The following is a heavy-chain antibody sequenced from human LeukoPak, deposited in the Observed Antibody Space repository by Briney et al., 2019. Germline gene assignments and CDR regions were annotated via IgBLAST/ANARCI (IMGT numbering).Heavy chain of an antibody. V-gene: IGHV3-30*01. Sequence: GGSLRLSCAASGFTFSSYAMHWVRQAPGKGLDWVAVISYDGSNKYYADSVKGRFTISRDNSKNTLYLQMNSLRAEDTAVYYCARDSIAAAGLFDYWGQGTLVTVSS. CDR1: GFTFSSYA. CDR3: ARDSIAAAGLFDY. CDR2: ISYDGSNK. D-gene: IGHD6-13*01. J-gene: IGHJ4*02.